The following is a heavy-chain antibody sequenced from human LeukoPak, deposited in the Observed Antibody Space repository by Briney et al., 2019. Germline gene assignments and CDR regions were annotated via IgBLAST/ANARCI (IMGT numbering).Heavy chain of an antibody. J-gene: IGHJ6*03. CDR3: AKGSPYSSGWYDRGSYMDV. CDR1: GFTFDGYA. D-gene: IGHD6-19*01. Sequence: GGSLRLSCAASGFTFDGYAMHWVRQAPGKGLEWVSGISWNSGSIGYADSVKGRFTISRDNSKNTLYLQMNSLRAEDTAVYYCAKGSPYSSGWYDRGSYMDVWGKGTTVTVSS. V-gene: IGHV3-9*01. CDR2: ISWNSGSI.